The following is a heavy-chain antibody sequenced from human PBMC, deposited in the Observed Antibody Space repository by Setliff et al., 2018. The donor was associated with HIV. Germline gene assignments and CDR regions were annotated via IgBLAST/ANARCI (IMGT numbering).Heavy chain of an antibody. CDR2: INTHSGYT. J-gene: IGHJ4*02. V-gene: IGHV1-18*01. D-gene: IGHD5-12*01. Sequence: ASVKVSCKASGYTLNNYGISWVRQAPGQGLEWMGWINTHSGYTNYAQNVQGRVTVTMDTSTSTAYMELRSLKSDDTAVYYCARGKTWLRFLDYWGQGTRVTVSS. CDR1: GYTLNNYG. CDR3: ARGKTWLRFLDY.